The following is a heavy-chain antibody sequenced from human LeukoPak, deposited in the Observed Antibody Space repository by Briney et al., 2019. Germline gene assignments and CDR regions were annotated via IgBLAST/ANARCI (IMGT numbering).Heavy chain of an antibody. CDR1: GYTFTSYY. D-gene: IGHD6-13*01. CDR2: INPSGGST. V-gene: IGHV1-46*01. Sequence: ASVKVSCKASGYTFTSYYMHWVRQAPGQGLEWMGIINPSGGSTSYAQKFQGRATMTRDTSTSTVYMGLSSLRSEDTAVYYCARADQGEAAANYWGQGTLVTVSS. J-gene: IGHJ4*02. CDR3: ARADQGEAAANY.